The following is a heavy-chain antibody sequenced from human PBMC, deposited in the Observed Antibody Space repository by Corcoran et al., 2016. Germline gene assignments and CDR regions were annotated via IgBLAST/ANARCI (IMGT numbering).Heavy chain of an antibody. V-gene: IGHV5-51*01. D-gene: IGHD6-19*01. CDR1: GYDFTTYW. Sequence: EVQLVQSGAEVKKPGESLKISCKVSGYDFTTYWIAWVCQMPGKGLEWMGIISPTDSDTTYSPSFQGQVTISADKSITTTYLQWGSLKASDTAIYYCARRVADRWGSYGMDVWGQGTTVTVSS. J-gene: IGHJ6*02. CDR2: ISPTDSDT. CDR3: ARRVADRWGSYGMDV.